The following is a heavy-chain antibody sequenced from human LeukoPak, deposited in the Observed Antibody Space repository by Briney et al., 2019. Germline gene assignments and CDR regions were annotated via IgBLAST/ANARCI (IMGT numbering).Heavy chain of an antibody. CDR1: GYTFTGYY. V-gene: IGHV1-2*02. J-gene: IGHJ5*02. CDR2: INPNSGGT. Sequence: ASVKVSCKASGYTFTGYYMHWVRQAPGQGLEWMGWINPNSGGTNYAQEFQGRVTMTRDTSISTAYMELSRLRSDDTAVYYCARAAARNWFDPWGQGTLVTVSS. CDR3: ARAAARNWFDP. D-gene: IGHD6-25*01.